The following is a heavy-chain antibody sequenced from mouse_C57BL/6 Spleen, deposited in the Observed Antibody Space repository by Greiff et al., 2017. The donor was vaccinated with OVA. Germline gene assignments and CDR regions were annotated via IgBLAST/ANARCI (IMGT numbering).Heavy chain of an antibody. J-gene: IGHJ4*01. Sequence: LVESGPELVKPGASVKISCKASGYSFTSYYIHWVKQRPGQGLEWIGWIYPGSGNTKYNEKFKGKATLTADTSSSTAYMQLSSLTSEDSAVYYCARAGEPYAMDYWGQGTSVTVSS. CDR1: GYSFTSYY. V-gene: IGHV1-66*01. CDR2: IYPGSGNT. CDR3: ARAGEPYAMDY.